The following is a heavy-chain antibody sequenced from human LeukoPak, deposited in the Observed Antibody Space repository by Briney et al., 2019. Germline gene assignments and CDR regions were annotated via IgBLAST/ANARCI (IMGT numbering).Heavy chain of an antibody. D-gene: IGHD6-19*01. V-gene: IGHV4-61*01. CDR3: ARATPGFSSAWFSNWFDP. Sequence: PSETLSLTCTVSGGSVSSNNYYWSWIRQPPGRGLEWIGYIYYSGTTRYNPSLRSRVTISVDTSKNQFSLILTSVTAADTAVYYCARATPGFSSAWFSNWFDPWGQGALVIVSS. CDR1: GGSVSSNNYY. J-gene: IGHJ5*02. CDR2: IYYSGTT.